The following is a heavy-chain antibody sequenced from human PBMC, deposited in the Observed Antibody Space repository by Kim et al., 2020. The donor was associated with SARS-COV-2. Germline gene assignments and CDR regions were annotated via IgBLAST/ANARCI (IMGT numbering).Heavy chain of an antibody. CDR1: GFTFRTLS. D-gene: IGHD3-10*01. J-gene: IGHJ4*01. Sequence: GGSLRLSCAASGFTFRTLSMHWVRQAPGKGLEWVAVISYDGSDKNYADSVKGRFTISRDNSKNTLYLQMNSLRAEDTAVYYCARVGASGFWFDYWG. V-gene: IGHV3-30*03. CDR3: ARVGASGFWFDY. CDR2: ISYDGSDK.